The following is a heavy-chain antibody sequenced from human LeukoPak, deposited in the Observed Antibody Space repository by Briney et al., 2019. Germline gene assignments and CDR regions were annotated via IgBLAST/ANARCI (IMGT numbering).Heavy chain of an antibody. CDR2: IYYSGST. V-gene: IGHV4-39*01. J-gene: IGHJ6*02. D-gene: IGHD3-9*01. CDR1: GGSISSSSYY. Sequence: PSETLSLTCTVSGGSISSSSYYWGWIRQPPGKGLEWIGSIYYSGSTYYNPSLKSRVTISVDTSKNQFSLKLSSVTAADTAVYYCARVPLKLRYLPLGLDVWGQGTTVTVSS. CDR3: ARVPLKLRYLPLGLDV.